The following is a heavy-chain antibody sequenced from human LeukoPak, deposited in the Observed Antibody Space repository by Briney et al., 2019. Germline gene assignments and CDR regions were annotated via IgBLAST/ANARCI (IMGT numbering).Heavy chain of an antibody. V-gene: IGHV3-15*01. J-gene: IGHJ4*02. D-gene: IGHD4-23*01. CDR1: GFTFSNAW. CDR2: IKSKTDGGTT. CDR3: TTDHGGNPFDY. Sequence: GGSLRLSCAASGFTFSNAWMSWVRQAPGKGLEWVGRIKSKTDGGTTDYAAPVKGRFTISRDDSKNTLYLQMNSLKTEDTAMYYCTTDHGGNPFDYWGQGTLVTVSS.